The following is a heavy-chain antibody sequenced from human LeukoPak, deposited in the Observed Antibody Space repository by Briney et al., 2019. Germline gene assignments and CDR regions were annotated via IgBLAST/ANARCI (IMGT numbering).Heavy chain of an antibody. V-gene: IGHV3-7*01. CDR2: IKQDGSEK. CDR1: GFTFSSCG. D-gene: IGHD3-16*02. Sequence: GGSLRLSCAASGFTFSSCGMHWVRQAPGKGLEWVANIKQDGSEKYYVDSVKGRFTISRDNAKNSLYLQMNSLRAEDTAVYYCATPRYHHRYWGQGTLVTVSS. CDR3: ATPRYHHRY. J-gene: IGHJ4*02.